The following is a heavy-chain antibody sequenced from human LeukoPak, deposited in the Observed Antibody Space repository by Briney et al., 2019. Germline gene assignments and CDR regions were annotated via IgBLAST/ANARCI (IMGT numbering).Heavy chain of an antibody. Sequence: SETLSLTCTVSGVSISRYYWSWIRQPAGKGLQWIGRIQTSGSTNYNPSLESRIIMSVDTSKNQLSLKLTSVTAADTAVYYCAGDHQDYGANSALWYWGQGTLVIVSS. CDR1: GVSISRYY. CDR2: IQTSGST. V-gene: IGHV4-4*07. J-gene: IGHJ4*02. D-gene: IGHD4-23*01. CDR3: AGDHQDYGANSALWY.